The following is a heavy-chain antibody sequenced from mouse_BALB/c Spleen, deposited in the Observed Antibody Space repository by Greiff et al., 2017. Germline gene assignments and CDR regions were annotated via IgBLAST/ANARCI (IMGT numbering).Heavy chain of an antibody. Sequence: DVMLVESGGGLVQPGGSRKLSCAASGFTFSSFGMHWVRQAPEKGLEWVAYISSGSSTIYYADTVKGRFTISRDNPKNTLFLQMTSLRSEDTAMYYCARGEYYGSSRYWYFDVWGAGTTVTVSS. V-gene: IGHV5-17*02. D-gene: IGHD1-1*01. J-gene: IGHJ1*01. CDR2: ISSGSSTI. CDR3: ARGEYYGSSRYWYFDV. CDR1: GFTFSSFG.